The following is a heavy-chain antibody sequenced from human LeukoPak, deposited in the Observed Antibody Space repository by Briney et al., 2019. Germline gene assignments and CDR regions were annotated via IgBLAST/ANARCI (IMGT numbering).Heavy chain of an antibody. V-gene: IGHV1-2*02. J-gene: IGHJ3*02. CDR3: ARESSSGWPQVAFDI. CDR1: GYTFTGYY. CDR2: INPNSGGT. Sequence: ASVKVSCKASGYTFTGYYMHWVRQAPGQGLEWMGWINPNSGGTNYAQKFQGRVTMTRDTSISTAYMELSRLRSDDTAVYYCARESSSGWPQVAFDIWGQGTMVTVSS. D-gene: IGHD6-19*01.